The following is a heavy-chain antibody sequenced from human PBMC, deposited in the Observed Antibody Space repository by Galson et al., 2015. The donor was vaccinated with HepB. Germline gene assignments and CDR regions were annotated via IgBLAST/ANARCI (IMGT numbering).Heavy chain of an antibody. J-gene: IGHJ6*02. CDR2: ISYDGSNK. D-gene: IGHD3-22*01. V-gene: IGHV3-30-3*01. Sequence: SLRLSCAASGFTFSSYAMHWVRQAPGKGLEWVAVISYDGSNKYYADSVKGRFTISRDNSKNTLYLQMNSLRAEDTAVYYCARDLVGSGYYDLKRGYYYYYYGMDVWGQGTTVTVSS. CDR3: ARDLVGSGYYDLKRGYYYYYYGMDV. CDR1: GFTFSSYA.